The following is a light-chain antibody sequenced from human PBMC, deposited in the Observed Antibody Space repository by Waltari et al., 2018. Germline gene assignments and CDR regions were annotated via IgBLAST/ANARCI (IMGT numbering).Light chain of an antibody. V-gene: IGKV2-30*02. CDR2: KVS. Sequence: DVVLTQSPLSLPVTLGQPASISCTSSESLAHRDGNPYMNWFQQRPGQSPRRLIYKVSKRDSGVPDRFSGSGSGTDFTLTITRVEAEDVGIYYCMQGSHWPPWTFGQGTKVEIK. CDR3: MQGSHWPPWT. CDR1: ESLAHRDGNPY. J-gene: IGKJ1*01.